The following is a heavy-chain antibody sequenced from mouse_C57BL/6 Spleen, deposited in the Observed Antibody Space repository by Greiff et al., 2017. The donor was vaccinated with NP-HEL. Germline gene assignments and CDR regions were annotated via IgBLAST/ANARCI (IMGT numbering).Heavy chain of an antibody. CDR1: GYSFTDYN. J-gene: IGHJ2*01. V-gene: IGHV1-39*01. D-gene: IGHD1-1*01. Sequence: EVQLQQSGPELVKPGASVKISCKASGYSFTDYNMNWVKQSTGKSLEWIGVINPNYGTTSYNQKFKGKATLTVDQSSSTAYMQLNSLTSEDSAVYYCSRGIATVVAPFDYWGQGTTLTVSS. CDR3: SRGIATVVAPFDY. CDR2: INPNYGTT.